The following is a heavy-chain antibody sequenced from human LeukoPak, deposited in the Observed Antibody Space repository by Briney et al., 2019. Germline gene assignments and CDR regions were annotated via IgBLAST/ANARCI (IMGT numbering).Heavy chain of an antibody. CDR2: IYYTGST. J-gene: IGHJ6*03. V-gene: IGHV4-39*07. D-gene: IGHD2/OR15-2a*01. CDR1: GGSISTSSYY. CDR3: ARGGGGLSRYYYYYYMDV. Sequence: SETLSLTCTVSGGSISTSSYYWVWIRQPPGKGLEWIASIYYTGSTYYNPSLKSRVTISVDTSKNQFSLDLSSVTAADTAVYYCARGGGGLSRYYYYYYMDVWGKGTTVTVSS.